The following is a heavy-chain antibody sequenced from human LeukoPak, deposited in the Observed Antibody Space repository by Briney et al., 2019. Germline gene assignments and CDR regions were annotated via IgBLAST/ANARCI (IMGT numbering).Heavy chain of an antibody. CDR1: GFTVSSNY. Sequence: GGSMRLSCAASGFTVSSNYMSWVRQAPGKGLEWVSVIYSGGSTYYADSVKGRFTISRDNSKNTLYLQMNSLRAEDTAVYYCARYYYGYFDYWGQGTLVTVSS. CDR2: IYSGGST. D-gene: IGHD3-10*01. V-gene: IGHV3-53*01. J-gene: IGHJ4*02. CDR3: ARYYYGYFDY.